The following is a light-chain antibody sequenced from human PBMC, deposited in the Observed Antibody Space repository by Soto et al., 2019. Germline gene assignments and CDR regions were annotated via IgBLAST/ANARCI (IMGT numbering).Light chain of an antibody. CDR2: DAS. CDR1: QVIGNE. Sequence: DIQMTQSPSALSASVGDRVTITCRASQVIGNELGWYQQKPGRVPKRLIYDASTLQSGVPSRFSGSGSGTEFTLTISRLQPEDFATCYWLQYNAYLRKFGQGTKVEL. V-gene: IGKV1-17*01. J-gene: IGKJ1*01. CDR3: LQYNAYLRK.